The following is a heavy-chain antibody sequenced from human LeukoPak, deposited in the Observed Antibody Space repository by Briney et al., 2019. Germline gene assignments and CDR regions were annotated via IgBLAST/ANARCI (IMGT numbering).Heavy chain of an antibody. D-gene: IGHD3-10*01. V-gene: IGHV1-8*01. CDR1: GYTFTSYD. J-gene: IGHJ6*02. CDR3: AREGYDYGSGSYYPYWDYYYGMDV. Sequence: ASVKVSCKASGYTFTSYDINWVRQATGQGLEWMGWMNPNSGNTGYAQKFQGRVTMTRNTSISTAYMELSSLRSEDTAVYYCAREGYDYGSGSYYPYWDYYYGMDVWGQGTTVIVSS. CDR2: MNPNSGNT.